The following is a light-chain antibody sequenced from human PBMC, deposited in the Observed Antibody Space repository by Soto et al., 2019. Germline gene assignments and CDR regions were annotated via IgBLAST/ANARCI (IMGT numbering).Light chain of an antibody. CDR3: QQYNNFWT. CDR2: DGS. J-gene: IGKJ1*01. V-gene: IGKV1-5*01. Sequence: DIQMTQSPSALSASVGDRVTINCRASQRISSWLAWFQQKPGKAPRLLIYDGSHLERGVPSRFSGSGSGTEFSLTISDLQPDDLATYYCQQYNNFWTFGPGTKVDIK. CDR1: QRISSW.